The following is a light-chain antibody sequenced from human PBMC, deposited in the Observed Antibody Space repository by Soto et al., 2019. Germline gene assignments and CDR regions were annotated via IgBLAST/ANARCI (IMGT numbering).Light chain of an antibody. CDR1: SSDIGSYDR. CDR2: DVT. V-gene: IGLV2-18*02. J-gene: IGLJ1*01. Sequence: QSALTQPPSVSGSPGQSVAISCIGASSDIGSYDRVSWYQQPPGTSPKLIIYDVTNRPSGVPDRFSGAKSGNTASLTISGLQTEDEADYYCTSCTSSSAYVFGTGTKVTVL. CDR3: TSCTSSSAYV.